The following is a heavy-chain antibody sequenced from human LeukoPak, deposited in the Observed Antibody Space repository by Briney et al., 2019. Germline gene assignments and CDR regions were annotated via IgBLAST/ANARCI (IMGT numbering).Heavy chain of an antibody. V-gene: IGHV3-7*01. J-gene: IGHJ4*02. CDR3: ARVYKGLGYSSGWRQALDY. CDR2: IKQDESEK. Sequence: PGGSLRLSCAASGFTFSSYWMNWVRQAPGKGLEWVANIKQDESEKYYVDSVKGRFTISRDNAKNSLYLQMNSLRAEDTAVYYCARVYKGLGYSSGWRQALDYWGQGTLVTVSS. D-gene: IGHD6-19*01. CDR1: GFTFSSYW.